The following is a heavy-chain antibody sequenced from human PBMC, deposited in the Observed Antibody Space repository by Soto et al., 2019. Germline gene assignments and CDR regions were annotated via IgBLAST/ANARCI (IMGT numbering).Heavy chain of an antibody. V-gene: IGHV4-39*01. CDR1: GGSISRSSYY. CDR2: IYYSGST. D-gene: IGHD6-13*01. Sequence: SETLSVTCTGSGGSISRSSYYWGLIRQPPGKGLEWIGSIYYSGSTYYNPSLKSRVTISVDTSKNQFSLKLSSVTAADTAVYYCARIYSSSWYDQGIDYCGQGTLVPVSS. CDR3: ARIYSSSWYDQGIDY. J-gene: IGHJ4*02.